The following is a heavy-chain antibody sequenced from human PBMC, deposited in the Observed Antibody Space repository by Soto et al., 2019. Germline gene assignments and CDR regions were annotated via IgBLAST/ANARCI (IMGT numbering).Heavy chain of an antibody. CDR3: AKGWDEKYFDS. CDR2: IFSSGPT. CDR1: GASLLSSY. V-gene: IGHV4-4*07. J-gene: IGHJ4*02. Sequence: VQLQESGPGLVKPSETLSLSCTVSGASLLSSYWSWVRQPAGKGLEWIGHIFSSGPTSYNPPLKNRLTLSIDTSKNLFSLNLSSVTAADTAVYYCAKGWDEKYFDSWGQGSLVTVSS. D-gene: IGHD1-26*01.